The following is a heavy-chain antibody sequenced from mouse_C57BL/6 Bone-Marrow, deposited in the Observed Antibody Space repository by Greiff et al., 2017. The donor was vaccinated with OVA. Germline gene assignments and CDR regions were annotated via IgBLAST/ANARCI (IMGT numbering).Heavy chain of an antibody. Sequence: QVQLKESGPELVKPGASVKISCKASGYTFTSYGISWVKQRTGQGLEWIGEIYPRSGNTYYNEKFKGKATLTADKSSSTAYMELRSLTSEDSAVYFCAREEGWLLRGGYFDVWGTGTTVTVSS. CDR1: GYTFTSYG. CDR2: IYPRSGNT. D-gene: IGHD2-3*01. J-gene: IGHJ1*03. CDR3: AREEGWLLRGGYFDV. V-gene: IGHV1-81*01.